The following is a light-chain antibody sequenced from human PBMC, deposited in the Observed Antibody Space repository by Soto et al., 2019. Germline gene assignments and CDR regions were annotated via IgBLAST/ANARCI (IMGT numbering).Light chain of an antibody. J-gene: IGKJ1*01. Sequence: DIQLTQSPSFLSASVGDRVTITCRASQGITSYLAWYQQKPGKAPKVLIYSASTLQSGVPSRFSGSASGTDFTLTISSLQPEDFATYYCLQDYNYPRTFGQGTKVDIK. CDR1: QGITSY. V-gene: IGKV1-9*01. CDR2: SAS. CDR3: LQDYNYPRT.